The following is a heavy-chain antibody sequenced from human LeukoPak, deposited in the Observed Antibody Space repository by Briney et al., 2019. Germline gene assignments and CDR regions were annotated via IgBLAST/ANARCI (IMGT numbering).Heavy chain of an antibody. CDR1: GGTFSSYA. CDR2: IIPVFGTT. J-gene: IGHJ2*01. CDR3: ARWARGVVVSNFDL. D-gene: IGHD2-21*01. Sequence: GASVKVSCKASGGTFSSYAISWVRQAPGQGLEWMGGIIPVFGTTNYAQTFQGRVTITADESTSTAYMELSSLRSEDTAVYYCARWARGVVVSNFDLWGRGTLVTVSS. V-gene: IGHV1-69*13.